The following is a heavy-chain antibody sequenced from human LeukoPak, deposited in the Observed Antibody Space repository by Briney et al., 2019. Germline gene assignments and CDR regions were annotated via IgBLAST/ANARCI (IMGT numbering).Heavy chain of an antibody. V-gene: IGHV3-30*02. CDR1: GFSFSSYG. CDR3: AKDKAPMVRGVPNFDY. CDR2: IRYDGSNK. Sequence: GGSLLLSCAASGFSFSSYGMHWVRQAPGKGLEWVAFIRYDGSNKYYADSVKGRFTISRDNSENTLYLQMNSLRIEDTAVYYCAKDKAPMVRGVPNFDYWGQGTLVTVSS. D-gene: IGHD3-10*01. J-gene: IGHJ4*02.